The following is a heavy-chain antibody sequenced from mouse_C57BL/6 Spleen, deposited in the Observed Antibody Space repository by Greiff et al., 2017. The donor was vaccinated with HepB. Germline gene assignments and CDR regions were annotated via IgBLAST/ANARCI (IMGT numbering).Heavy chain of an antibody. D-gene: IGHD1-1*01. CDR2: TNPTNGRT. Sequence: QVQLQQPGAELVKAGASVKMSCKASGYTFTSYWMHWVKQRLGQGLEWFAETNPTNGRTYYKEKFKSKATLTVDKSSSTAYMLLSGPTFEDSAVYYCARIKKIVATDFDYWGQGTTLTVSS. V-gene: IGHV1S81*02. J-gene: IGHJ2*01. CDR1: GYTFTSYW. CDR3: ARIKKIVATDFDY.